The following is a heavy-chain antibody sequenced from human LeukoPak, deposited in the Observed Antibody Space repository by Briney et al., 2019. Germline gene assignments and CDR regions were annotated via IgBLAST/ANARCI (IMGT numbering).Heavy chain of an antibody. CDR2: ISSSSYI. V-gene: IGHV3-21*01. Sequence: KPGGSLRLSCAASGFTFSSYSMNWVRQAPGKGLEWVSSISSSSYIYYADSVKGRFTISRDNAKNSLYLQMNSLRAEDTAVYYCARDYNAEDYEMSQHSVVHDYWGRGTLVTVSS. J-gene: IGHJ4*02. CDR3: ARDYNAEDYEMSQHSVVHDY. D-gene: IGHD4-17*01. CDR1: GFTFSSYS.